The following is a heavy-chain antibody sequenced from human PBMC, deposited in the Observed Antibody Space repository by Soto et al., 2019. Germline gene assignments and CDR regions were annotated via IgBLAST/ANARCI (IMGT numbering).Heavy chain of an antibody. CDR2: ISYDGSNK. Sequence: QVQLVESGGGVVQPGRSMRLSCAASGFTFSSYGMHWVRQAPGKGLEWVAVISYDGSNKYYADSVKGRFTISRDNSKNTLYLHMNSLRAEDTAVYYCAKDLAYCGCDCYFYYSYAMDVWGQGTTVTFSS. CDR1: GFTFSSYG. D-gene: IGHD2-21*02. CDR3: AKDLAYCGCDCYFYYSYAMDV. V-gene: IGHV3-30*18. J-gene: IGHJ6*02.